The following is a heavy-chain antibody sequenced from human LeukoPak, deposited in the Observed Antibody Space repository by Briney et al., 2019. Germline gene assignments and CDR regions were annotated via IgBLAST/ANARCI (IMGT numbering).Heavy chain of an antibody. Sequence: KTSETLSLTCTVSGGSISSGSYYWSWIRQPAGKGLEWIGRIYTSGSTNYNPSLKSRVTISVDTSKNQFPLKLSSVTAADTAVYYCAREVSGWGQGTLVTVSS. J-gene: IGHJ4*02. CDR3: AREVSG. D-gene: IGHD6-6*01. V-gene: IGHV4-61*02. CDR1: GGSISSGSYY. CDR2: IYTSGST.